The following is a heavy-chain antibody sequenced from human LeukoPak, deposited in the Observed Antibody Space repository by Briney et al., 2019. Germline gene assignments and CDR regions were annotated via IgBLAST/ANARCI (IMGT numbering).Heavy chain of an antibody. CDR1: GFTFSSYW. CDR3: AKYRGFGDSYDS. Sequence: PGGSLRLSCAASGFTFSSYWMHWVRQAPGKGLVWVSRINSDGSSTSYADSVKGRFTISRDNAKNTLYLQMNSLRAEDTAIYYCAKYRGFGDSYDSWGQGTLVTVSS. V-gene: IGHV3-74*01. J-gene: IGHJ4*02. CDR2: INSDGSST. D-gene: IGHD3-10*01.